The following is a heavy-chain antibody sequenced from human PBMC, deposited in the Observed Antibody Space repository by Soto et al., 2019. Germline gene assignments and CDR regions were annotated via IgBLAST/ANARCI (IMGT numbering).Heavy chain of an antibody. D-gene: IGHD6-13*01. V-gene: IGHV4-59*01. Sequence: SETLSLTCTVSGGSISSYYWSWIRQPPGKGLEWIGYIYYSGSTNYNPSLKSRVTISVDTSKNQFSLKLSSVTAADTAVYYCASSKYSSSWQPTYYYYGMDVWGQGTTVTV. J-gene: IGHJ6*02. CDR3: ASSKYSSSWQPTYYYYGMDV. CDR1: GGSISSYY. CDR2: IYYSGST.